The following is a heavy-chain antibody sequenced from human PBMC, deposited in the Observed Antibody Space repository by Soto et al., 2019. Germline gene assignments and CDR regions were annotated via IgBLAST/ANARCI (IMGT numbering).Heavy chain of an antibody. Sequence: GSLRLSCSASGFTFSSYAMHWVRQAPGKGLEYVSAISSNGGSTYYADSVKGRFTISRDNSENTLYLQMSSLRAEDTAVYYCVKDSIRYSSGWYYFDYWGQGTLVTVSS. D-gene: IGHD6-19*01. CDR2: ISSNGGST. CDR3: VKDSIRYSSGWYYFDY. J-gene: IGHJ4*02. CDR1: GFTFSSYA. V-gene: IGHV3-64D*06.